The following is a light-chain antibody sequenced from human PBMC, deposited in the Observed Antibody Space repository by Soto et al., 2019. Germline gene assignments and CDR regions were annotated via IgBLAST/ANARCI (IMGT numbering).Light chain of an antibody. CDR1: QTISAN. Sequence: EIVLTQSAGTLSLSPGERATLSCRASQTISANLAWYQQRPGQAPRLLIYGASTRATGIPARWSGSGSGTEVTLTISSLHSEEFAVYYCQQYNNWPPLTVGGGTKVDI. CDR3: QQYNNWPPLT. CDR2: GAS. J-gene: IGKJ4*01. V-gene: IGKV3-15*01.